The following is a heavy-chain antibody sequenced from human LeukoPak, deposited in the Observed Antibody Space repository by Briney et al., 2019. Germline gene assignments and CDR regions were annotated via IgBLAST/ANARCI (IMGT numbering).Heavy chain of an antibody. V-gene: IGHV1-69*04. J-gene: IGHJ5*02. CDR2: IIPILGIA. Sequence: SVKVSCKASGGTFSSYTISWVRQAPGQGLEWMGRIIPILGIANYAQKFQGRVTITADKSTSTAYMELSSLRSEDTAVYYCAREAGYCSSTSCPHWFDPWGQGTLVTVSS. CDR3: AREAGYCSSTSCPHWFDP. CDR1: GGTFSSYT. D-gene: IGHD2-2*01.